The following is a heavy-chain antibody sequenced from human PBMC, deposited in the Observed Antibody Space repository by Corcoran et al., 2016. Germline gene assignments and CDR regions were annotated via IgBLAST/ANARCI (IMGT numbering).Heavy chain of an antibody. J-gene: IGHJ4*01. CDR2: IRGDGSDT. V-gene: IGHV3-74*01. D-gene: IGHD5-12*01. CDR3: ARGGDGYGNCEY. Sequence: EVQLEESGGGLVQPGGSLRLSCAASGFTFSSYWMHWVRQAPGKGLVWVSRIRGDGSDTSYADSVKGSFTISRDNAKNALYLQMNTLRAEDTALYYCARGGDGYGNCEYWGHGTLVTVSS. CDR1: GFTFSSYW.